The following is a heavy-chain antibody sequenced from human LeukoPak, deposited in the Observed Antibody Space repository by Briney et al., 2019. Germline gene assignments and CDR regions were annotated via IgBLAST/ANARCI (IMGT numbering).Heavy chain of an antibody. V-gene: IGHV1-2*02. CDR1: GYTFTSYY. J-gene: IGHJ3*02. Sequence: GASVKVSCKASGYTFTSYYMHWVRQAPGQGLEWMGWINPNSGGTNYAQKFQGRVTMTRDTSISTAYMELSRLRSDDTAVYYCARDRRYTYYYDSSGYYSHAFDIWGQGTMVTVSS. CDR3: ARDRRYTYYYDSSGYYSHAFDI. D-gene: IGHD3-22*01. CDR2: INPNSGGT.